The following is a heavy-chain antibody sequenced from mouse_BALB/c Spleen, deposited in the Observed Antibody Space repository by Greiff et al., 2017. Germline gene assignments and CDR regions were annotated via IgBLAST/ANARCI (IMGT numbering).Heavy chain of an antibody. CDR2: INPGSGGT. CDR3: ARGYYGNYYFDY. D-gene: IGHD2-1*01. J-gene: IGHJ2*01. V-gene: IGHV1-54*01. CDR1: GYAFTNYL. Sequence: QVQLQQSGAELVRPGTSVKVSCKASGYAFTNYLIEWVKQRPGQGLEWIGVINPGSGGTNYNEKFKGKATLTADKSSSTAYMQLSSLTSDDSAVYFCARGYYGNYYFDYWGQGTTLTVSS.